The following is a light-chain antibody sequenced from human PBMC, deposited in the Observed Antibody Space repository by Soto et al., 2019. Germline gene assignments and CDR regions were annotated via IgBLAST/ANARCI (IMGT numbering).Light chain of an antibody. Sequence: EIVLTHSPGTLSLSPGERATLSVSASQSVSSNFLAWYQEKPGQAPRLLISGASSRATGIPDRFSGSGSGTDFTLTISRLEPEDFAVYYCRQYGRSLGFAFGGGTKVDIK. J-gene: IGKJ4*01. V-gene: IGKV3-20*01. CDR1: QSVSSNF. CDR3: RQYGRSLGFA. CDR2: GAS.